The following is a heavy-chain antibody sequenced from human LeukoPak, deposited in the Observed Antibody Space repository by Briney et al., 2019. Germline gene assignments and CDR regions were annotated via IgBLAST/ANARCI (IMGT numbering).Heavy chain of an antibody. V-gene: IGHV3-21*01. Sequence: GGSLRLSCAASGFTFSSYSMNWVPQAPGKGLEWVSSISSSSSYIYYADSVKGRFTISRDNANNSLYLQMNSLRAEDTAVYYCARVRGSMVRGVLPYYFDYWGQGTLVTVSS. CDR2: ISSSSSYI. J-gene: IGHJ4*02. D-gene: IGHD3-10*01. CDR1: GFTFSSYS. CDR3: ARVRGSMVRGVLPYYFDY.